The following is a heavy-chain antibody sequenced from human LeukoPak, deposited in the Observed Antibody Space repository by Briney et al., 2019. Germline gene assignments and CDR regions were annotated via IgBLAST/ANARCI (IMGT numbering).Heavy chain of an antibody. CDR3: ARAALTDYYDSSGYYYGHAFDI. CDR2: IIPILGIA. CDR1: GGTFSSYA. J-gene: IGHJ3*02. Sequence: SVTVSCKASGGTFSSYAISWVRQAPGQGLEWMGRIIPILGIANYAQKFQGRVTITADKSTSTAYMELSSLRSEDTAVYYCARAALTDYYDSSGYYYGHAFDIWGQGTMVTVSS. V-gene: IGHV1-69*04. D-gene: IGHD3-22*01.